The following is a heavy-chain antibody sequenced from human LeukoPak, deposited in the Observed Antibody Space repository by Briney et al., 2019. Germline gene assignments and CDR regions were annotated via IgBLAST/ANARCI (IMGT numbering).Heavy chain of an antibody. J-gene: IGHJ5*02. D-gene: IGHD3-10*01. V-gene: IGHV4-39*07. Sequence: PSETLSLTCTVSGGSISSGSYYWSWIRQPPGKGLEWIGEINHSGSTNYNPSLKSRVTISVDTSKNQFSLKLSSVTAADTAVYYCARKVYMRFGEPWGQGTLVTVSS. CDR1: GGSISSGSYY. CDR3: ARKVYMRFGEP. CDR2: INHSGST.